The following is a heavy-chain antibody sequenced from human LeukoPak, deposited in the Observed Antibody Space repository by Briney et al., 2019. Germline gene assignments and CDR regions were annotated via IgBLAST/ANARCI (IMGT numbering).Heavy chain of an antibody. D-gene: IGHD3-22*01. V-gene: IGHV3-23*01. Sequence: GGSLRLSCAASGFSFSSHSMSWVRQAPGMGLEWVSTISGGGGNTYYGESVRGRFTISRDNSKNTLCLQMNSLRAEDTAVYYCAKSPGDDGRDYDYWGQGTLVTVSS. CDR1: GFSFSSHS. J-gene: IGHJ4*02. CDR2: ISGGGGNT. CDR3: AKSPGDDGRDYDY.